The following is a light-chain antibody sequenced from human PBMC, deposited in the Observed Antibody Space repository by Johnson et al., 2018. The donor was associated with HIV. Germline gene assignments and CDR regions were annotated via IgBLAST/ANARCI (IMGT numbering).Light chain of an antibody. CDR1: SSNIGNNY. CDR2: DNN. CDR3: GTWDSSLSAGV. J-gene: IGLJ1*01. Sequence: QSVLTQPPSVSAAPGQKVTISCSGSSSNIGNNYVSWYQQLAGTAPKLLIYDNNKRPSGIPDRFYGSKSGTSATLGITGLQTGDEADYYCGTWDSSLSAGVFGTGAKVTVL. V-gene: IGLV1-51*01.